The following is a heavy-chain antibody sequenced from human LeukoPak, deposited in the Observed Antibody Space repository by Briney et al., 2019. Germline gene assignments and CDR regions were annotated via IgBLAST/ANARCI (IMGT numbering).Heavy chain of an antibody. CDR2: ISSSSSYI. V-gene: IGHV3-21*01. Sequence: GGSLRLSCAASGITLNSYTMNWVRQAPGKGLEWVSSISSSSSYIYYAASVKGRFTISRDNAKNSLYLQMNRLRAEDTAVYYCAREGYYYDSSGYYNGNAFDIWGQGTMVTVSS. CDR3: AREGYYYDSSGYYNGNAFDI. D-gene: IGHD3-22*01. CDR1: GITLNSYT. J-gene: IGHJ3*02.